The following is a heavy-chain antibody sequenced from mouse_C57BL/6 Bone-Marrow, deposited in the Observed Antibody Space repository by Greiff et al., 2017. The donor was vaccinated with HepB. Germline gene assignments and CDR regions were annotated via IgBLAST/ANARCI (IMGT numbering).Heavy chain of an antibody. CDR3: AALLRRGDAMDY. V-gene: IGHV1-81*01. Sequence: QVQLQQSGAELARPGASVKLSCKASGYTFTSYGISWVKQRTGQGLEWIGEIYPRSGNTYYNEKFKGKATLTADKSSSTAYMELRSLTSEDSAVYFCAALLRRGDAMDYWGQGTSVTVSS. CDR2: IYPRSGNT. CDR1: GYTFTSYG. J-gene: IGHJ4*01. D-gene: IGHD1-1*01.